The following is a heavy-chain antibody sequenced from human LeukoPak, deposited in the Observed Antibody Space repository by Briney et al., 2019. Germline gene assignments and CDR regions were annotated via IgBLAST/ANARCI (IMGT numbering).Heavy chain of an antibody. J-gene: IGHJ3*02. CDR3: ARAPLSGTYYTDAFDI. CDR1: GGSFSGDF. CDR2: INHGGST. D-gene: IGHD1-26*01. V-gene: IGHV4-34*01. Sequence: ASETLSLTCAVYGGSFSGDFWSWIRQSPGKGLEWIGEINHGGSTTYNPSLKSRVTISPDKSKNQFSLTLTSVTAADTAVYFCARAPLSGTYYTDAFDIWGQGTMVTVSS.